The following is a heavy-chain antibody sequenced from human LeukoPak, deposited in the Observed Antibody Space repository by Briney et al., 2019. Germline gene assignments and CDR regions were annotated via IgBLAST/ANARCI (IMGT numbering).Heavy chain of an antibody. CDR1: GFTFGDYA. J-gene: IGHJ4*02. V-gene: IGHV3-49*03. CDR3: TRDHDYVWGSYRHFDY. D-gene: IGHD3-16*02. CDR2: IRSKAYGGTT. Sequence: QAGGSLRLSCTASGFTFGDYAMSWFRQAPGKGLEWVGFIRSKAYGGTTEYAASVKGRFTISRDDSKSIAYLQMNSLKTEDTAVYYCTRDHDYVWGSYRHFDYWGQGTLVTVSS.